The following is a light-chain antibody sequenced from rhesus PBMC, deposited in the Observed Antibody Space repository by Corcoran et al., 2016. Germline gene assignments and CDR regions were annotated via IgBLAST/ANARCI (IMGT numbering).Light chain of an antibody. CDR2: KAS. V-gene: IGKV1-22*01. CDR1: QGISSW. Sequence: DIQMTQSPSSLSASVGDKVTITCRARQGISSWLAWYQQKPGKAPKLLIYKASSLQSGGPSRFSGSGSGTDFTLTISSRQPEDFATYYCLQYSSSPLTFGGGTKVELK. CDR3: LQYSSSPLT. J-gene: IGKJ4*01.